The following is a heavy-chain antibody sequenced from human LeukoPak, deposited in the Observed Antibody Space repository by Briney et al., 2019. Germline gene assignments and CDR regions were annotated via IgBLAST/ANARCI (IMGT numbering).Heavy chain of an antibody. D-gene: IGHD3/OR15-3a*01. J-gene: IGHJ5*02. Sequence: PGWSLRLSCAASGFTFSDYYMSWIRQAPGKGLEWVSSISSSSSYIYYADSVKGRFTISRDNAKNSLYLQMNSLRAEDTAVYYCAREDFDSWTGYFRFRGATWFDPWGQETLVTVSS. V-gene: IGHV3-11*06. CDR1: GFTFSDYY. CDR2: ISSSSSYI. CDR3: AREDFDSWTGYFRFRGATWFDP.